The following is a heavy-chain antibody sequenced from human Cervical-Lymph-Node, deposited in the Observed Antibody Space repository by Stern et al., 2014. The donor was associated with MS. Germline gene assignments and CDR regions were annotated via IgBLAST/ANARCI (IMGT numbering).Heavy chain of an antibody. V-gene: IGHV3-30*18. J-gene: IGHJ5*02. Sequence: QLAQSGGGVVQPGRSLRLSCAASGFTFSLYDMHWVRQAPGKGLEWVAVISYDGDNKFYTDSVKGRFTISRDSSKSTLYLQLNSLRPEDTAIYYCAKDPRIYDSSGYLDAWGQGTLVTVSS. CDR2: ISYDGDNK. CDR3: AKDPRIYDSSGYLDA. D-gene: IGHD3-22*01. CDR1: GFTFSLYD.